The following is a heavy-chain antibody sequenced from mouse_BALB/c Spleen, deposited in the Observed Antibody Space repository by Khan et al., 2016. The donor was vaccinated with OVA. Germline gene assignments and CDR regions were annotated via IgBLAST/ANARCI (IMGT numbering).Heavy chain of an antibody. V-gene: IGHV2-6-1*01. CDR1: GFSLTSYG. CDR2: IWSDGHT. Sequence: QVQLKESGPGLVAPSQSLSITCTISGFSLTSYGVHWVRQPPGKGLEWLVVIWSDGHTTYNSAHKSRLSISKDNSKSQVFLKMNSLQTDDTAVYYCARHGYYGNYGPYFDVWGAGTTVTVSS. J-gene: IGHJ1*01. D-gene: IGHD2-1*01. CDR3: ARHGYYGNYGPYFDV.